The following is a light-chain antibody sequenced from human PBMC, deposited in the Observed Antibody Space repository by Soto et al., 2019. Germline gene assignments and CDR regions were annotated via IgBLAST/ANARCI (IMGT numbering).Light chain of an antibody. Sequence: DIQMTHSPSTLSAAVGDGVTITCRASQSLSRWLAWYQQKPGKATKLLIYDASSLESGLPSRFSGSASGTDFTLSITPLQPDDFATYYCQQYDSYPWTFGQ. V-gene: IGKV1-5*01. J-gene: IGKJ1*01. CDR3: QQYDSYPWT. CDR2: DAS. CDR1: QSLSRW.